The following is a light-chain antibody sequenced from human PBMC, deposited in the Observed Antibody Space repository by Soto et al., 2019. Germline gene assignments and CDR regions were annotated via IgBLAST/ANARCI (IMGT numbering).Light chain of an antibody. CDR3: QQYGSSWT. CDR2: KAS. V-gene: IGKV1-5*03. CDR1: QTISSW. Sequence: DIQRTQSPSTLSGSVGARVAINCRASQTISSWLAWYQQKPGKAANLLIYKASSLESGVPSRFRVIGSGTDFTLPLRRLEPEDFAVDDCQQYGSSWTGGQLTKVAIK. J-gene: IGKJ1*01.